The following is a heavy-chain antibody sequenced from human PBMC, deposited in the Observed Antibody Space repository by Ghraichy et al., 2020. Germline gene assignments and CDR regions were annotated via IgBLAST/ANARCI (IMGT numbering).Heavy chain of an antibody. CDR1: GFPFSSYA. D-gene: IGHD3-10*01. CDR3: AKDRGSIYYNHCMDV. CDR2: ITGSGGTT. Sequence: GGSLRLSCAASGFPFSSYAMRWVRQAPGKGLEWVSTITGSGGTTYYADSVRGRFTISRDNSKNTLYLQMNSLRAEDTAVYYCAKDRGSIYYNHCMDVWGKGTTVTVSS. J-gene: IGHJ6*03. V-gene: IGHV3-23*01.